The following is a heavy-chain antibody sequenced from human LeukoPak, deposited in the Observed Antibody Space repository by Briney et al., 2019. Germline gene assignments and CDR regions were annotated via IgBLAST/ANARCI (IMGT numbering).Heavy chain of an antibody. CDR3: ARRGRGGSFDL. D-gene: IGHD1-26*01. V-gene: IGHV3-74*01. CDR1: GFTFSSNG. Sequence: GGSLRLSCAGSGFTFSSNGMHWVRQGPGKGLVWVSRIYSDGSRTNYADSVKGRFTISGDNAKNTLYLQVNSLRVEDTAVYYCARRGRGGSFDLWGQGTMVTVSS. CDR2: IYSDGSRT. J-gene: IGHJ3*01.